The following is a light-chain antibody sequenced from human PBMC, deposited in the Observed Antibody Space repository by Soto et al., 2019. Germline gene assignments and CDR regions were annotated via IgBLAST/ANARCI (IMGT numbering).Light chain of an antibody. CDR3: QQYGNPPPNA. V-gene: IGKV3-20*01. CDR2: GAS. CDR1: QSISSSY. Sequence: EIVLTQSPGTLSLSPGERATLSCRASQSISSSYLAWYQQKPGQAPRVLIYGASSRATGIPDRFSGSGSGTDFTLTISRLEPEDCAVYFCQQYGNPPPNAFGQGTKVEI. J-gene: IGKJ2*01.